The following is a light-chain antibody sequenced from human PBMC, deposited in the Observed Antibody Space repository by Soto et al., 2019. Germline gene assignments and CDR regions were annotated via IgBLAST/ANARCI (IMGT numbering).Light chain of an antibody. CDR2: DSF. J-gene: IGKJ1*01. Sequence: DIQMTQSPSTLSASVGYRVTITCRAGQSINKLLAWYQQKPGKAPKLLIYDSFSLESGVPSRFSGSGSGTEFTLTISSLQPDDFATYYCQHYNGGSQQTFGQGTKVDIK. CDR1: QSINKL. V-gene: IGKV1-5*01. CDR3: QHYNGGSQQT.